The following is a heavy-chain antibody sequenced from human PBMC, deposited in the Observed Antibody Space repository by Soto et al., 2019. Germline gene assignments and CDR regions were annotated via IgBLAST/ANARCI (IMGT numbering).Heavy chain of an antibody. J-gene: IGHJ6*02. CDR3: ARDHRSVARIHYGMDV. Sequence: GGSLRLSCAASGFTFSSYGMHWVRQAPGKGLEWVAVIWYDGSNKYYADSVKGRFTISRDNSKNTLYLQMNSLRAEDTAVYYCARDHRSVARIHYGMDVWGQGTTVTVSS. CDR1: GFTFSSYG. CDR2: IWYDGSNK. V-gene: IGHV3-33*01. D-gene: IGHD6-19*01.